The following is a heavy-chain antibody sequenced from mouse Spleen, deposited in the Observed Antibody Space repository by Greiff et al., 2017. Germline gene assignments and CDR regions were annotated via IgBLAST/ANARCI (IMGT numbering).Heavy chain of an antibody. Sequence: EVQLVESGPGLVKPSQSLSLTCTVTGYSITSDYAWNWIRQFPGNKLEWMGYISYSGSTSYNPSLKSRISITRDTSKNQFFLQLNSVTTEDTATYYCAREEDWDSFDYWGQGTTLTVSS. J-gene: IGHJ2*01. CDR2: ISYSGST. V-gene: IGHV3-2*02. CDR3: AREEDWDSFDY. CDR1: GYSITSDYA. D-gene: IGHD4-1*01.